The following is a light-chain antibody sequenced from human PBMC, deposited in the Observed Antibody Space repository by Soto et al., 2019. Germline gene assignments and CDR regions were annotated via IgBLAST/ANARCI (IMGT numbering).Light chain of an antibody. CDR2: SAS. V-gene: IGKV3-20*01. J-gene: IGKJ2*01. CDR3: QPFDSSSYT. CDR1: QSVSSSY. Sequence: EIVGTQSPGALSFSPGDRATLSCSARQSVSSSYLAWDQQKPGQAPRLLIYSASGRATGITDRCIGSGSGTDVNLTISRLEPEDVAVYYCQPFDSSSYTFGQGTKLEIQ.